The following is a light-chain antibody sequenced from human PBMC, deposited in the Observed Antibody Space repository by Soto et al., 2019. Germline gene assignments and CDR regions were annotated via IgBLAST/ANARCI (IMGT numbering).Light chain of an antibody. CDR1: QSISNR. J-gene: IGKJ1*01. CDR3: QQYNSYS. V-gene: IGKV1-5*01. CDR2: HAS. Sequence: DIQMTQSPSTLPASVGDRATLTCRASQSISNRLAWYQQKPGTAPTVLIYHASTLRSRVPSSFSGSGSATEFTIIISSLQADDVATYYCQQYNSYSFGQGTKVEIK.